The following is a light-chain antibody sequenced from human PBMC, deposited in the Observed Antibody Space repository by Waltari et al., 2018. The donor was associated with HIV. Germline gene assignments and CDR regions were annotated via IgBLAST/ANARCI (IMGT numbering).Light chain of an antibody. CDR3: AAWGNSLSLL. J-gene: IGLJ2*01. V-gene: IGLV1-47*01. CDR1: SSNIGSNY. Sequence: QSVLTQPPSASGTPGQGVTISCSGSSSNIGSNYVYWYQQTPGTAPKPLLYRNNQRPSGVPDRFSGSKSGTSASLAISGLRSEDEADYYCAAWGNSLSLLFGGGTKLTVL. CDR2: RNN.